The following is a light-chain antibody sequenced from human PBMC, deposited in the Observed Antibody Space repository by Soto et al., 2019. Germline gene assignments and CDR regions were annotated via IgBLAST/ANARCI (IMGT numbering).Light chain of an antibody. CDR1: QTISSW. CDR3: QHYNSYSEA. CDR2: KAS. J-gene: IGKJ1*01. Sequence: QAPSTLSGSVGDRVTITCRASQTISSWLAWYQQKPGKAPKLLIYKASTLKSGVPSRFSGSGSGTEFTLTISSLQPDDFATYYCQHYNSYSEAVGQGTKVDSK. V-gene: IGKV1-5*03.